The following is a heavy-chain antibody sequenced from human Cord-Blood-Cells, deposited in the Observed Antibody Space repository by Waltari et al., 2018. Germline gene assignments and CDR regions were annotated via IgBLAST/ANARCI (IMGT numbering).Heavy chain of an antibody. D-gene: IGHD3-22*01. CDR1: GGSISSSSYY. CDR3: ARYTVVSSDY. V-gene: IGHV4-39*01. J-gene: IGHJ4*02. CDR2: IYYSGRT. Sequence: QLQLQESGPGLVKPSETLSLTCTVSGGSISSSSYYWGWIRQPPGKGLEWIGSIYYSGRTYYNPSLKSRVTISVDTSKNQFSLQLSSVTAADTAVYYCARYTVVSSDYWGQGTLVTVSS.